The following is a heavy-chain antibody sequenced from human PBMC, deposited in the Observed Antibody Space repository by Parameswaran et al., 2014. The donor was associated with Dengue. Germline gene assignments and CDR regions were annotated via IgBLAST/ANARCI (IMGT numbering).Heavy chain of an antibody. CDR2: INPSGGSA. J-gene: IGHJ4*02. Sequence: WVRQAPGQGLGWMGIINPSGGSASYAQKFQGRVTMTRDTSTSTVYMELSSLRSEDTAVYYCARSIVEAPSIQSPDYWGQGTLVTVSS. V-gene: IGHV1-46*01. CDR3: ARSIVEAPSIQSPDY. D-gene: IGHD1-26*01.